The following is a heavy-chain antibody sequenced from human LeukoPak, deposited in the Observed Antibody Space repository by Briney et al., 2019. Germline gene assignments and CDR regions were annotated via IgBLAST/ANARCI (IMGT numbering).Heavy chain of an antibody. Sequence: GGSLRLSCAASGFTFSSYAMHWVRQAPGKGREWGAVISYDGSNKYYADSVKGRFTISRDNSKNTLYLQMNSLRAEDTAVYYCARDKTYYYDSSGYNDAFDIWGQGTMVTVSS. CDR3: ARDKTYYYDSSGYNDAFDI. D-gene: IGHD3-22*01. J-gene: IGHJ3*02. CDR2: ISYDGSNK. CDR1: GFTFSSYA. V-gene: IGHV3-30*04.